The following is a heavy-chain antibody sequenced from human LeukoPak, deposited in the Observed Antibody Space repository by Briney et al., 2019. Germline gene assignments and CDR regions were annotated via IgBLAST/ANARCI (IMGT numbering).Heavy chain of an antibody. V-gene: IGHV4-4*07. CDR2: FSTTWST. D-gene: IGHD7-27*01. Sequence: TSETLSFTCSVSGASISSYYWTWIRQPAGKGLEWIGRFSTTWSTSYNPSLKSRVTMSVDTSKNQFSLRLSSVTAADTAVYYCARVDGGSTGILHTWGQGTLVTVSS. J-gene: IGHJ5*02. CDR1: GASISSYY. CDR3: ARVDGGSTGILHT.